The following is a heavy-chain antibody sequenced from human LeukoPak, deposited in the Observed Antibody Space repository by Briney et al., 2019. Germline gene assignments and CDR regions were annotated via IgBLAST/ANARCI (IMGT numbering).Heavy chain of an antibody. CDR3: ARGFYRVRHDQSTYYFVH. V-gene: IGHV3-33*01. J-gene: IGHJ4*02. CDR1: GFTFSSFA. CDR2: IWFDGSSK. D-gene: IGHD3-16*02. Sequence: GSLRLSCATSGFTFSSFAMHWARQAPGKGLEWLALIWFDGSSKNYTDSVEGRFTISRDNSKNTLFLQMNSLRAEDTAVYYCARGFYRVRHDQSTYYFVHWGQGTLVTVSS.